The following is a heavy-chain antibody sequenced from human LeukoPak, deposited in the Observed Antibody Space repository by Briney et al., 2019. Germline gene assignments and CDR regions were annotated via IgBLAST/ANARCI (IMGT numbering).Heavy chain of an antibody. D-gene: IGHD5-18*01. J-gene: IGHJ3*02. Sequence: PSETLSLTCAVCGGSFSGYYWSWIRQPPGKGLEWIGEINHSGSTNYNPSLKSRVTISVDTSKNQSSLKLNSVTAADTAVYYCARGAPKEIQLWLRLRGVAFDIWGQGTMVTVSS. CDR3: ARGAPKEIQLWLRLRGVAFDI. CDR1: GGSFSGYY. CDR2: INHSGST. V-gene: IGHV4-34*01.